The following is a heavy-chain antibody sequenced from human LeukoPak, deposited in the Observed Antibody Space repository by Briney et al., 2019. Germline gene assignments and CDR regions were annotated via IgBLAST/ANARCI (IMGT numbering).Heavy chain of an antibody. V-gene: IGHV4-34*01. CDR3: ARSPSRRARRTYDSSGYYRGSGVH. CDR2: INHSGST. CDR1: GGSFSGYY. D-gene: IGHD3-22*01. Sequence: SETLSLTCAAYGGSFSGYYWSWIRQPPGKGLEWIGEINHSGSTNYNPSLKSRVTISVDTSKNQFSLKLSSVTAADTAVYYCARSPSRRARRTYDSSGYYRGSGVHWGQGTLVTVSS. J-gene: IGHJ4*02.